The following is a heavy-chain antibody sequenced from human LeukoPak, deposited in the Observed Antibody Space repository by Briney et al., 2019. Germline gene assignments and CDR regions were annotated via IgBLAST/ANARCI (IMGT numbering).Heavy chain of an antibody. D-gene: IGHD4-17*01. Sequence: SETLSLTCSVSGGSISSSGHYWGWIRQSPEKGLDWIGSIYSNGNTYYNPSVKSRVTISVDTSKNQFSLKLTSVTAAETAVFYCARSATVTTGYFDYWGQGALVTVSS. CDR2: IYSNGNT. CDR1: GGSISSSGHY. J-gene: IGHJ4*02. V-gene: IGHV4-39*07. CDR3: ARSATVTTGYFDY.